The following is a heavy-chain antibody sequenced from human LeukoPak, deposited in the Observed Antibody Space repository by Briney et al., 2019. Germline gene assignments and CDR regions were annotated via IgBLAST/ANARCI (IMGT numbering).Heavy chain of an antibody. J-gene: IGHJ6*03. CDR2: INPNSGGT. CDR3: AREGIVVVPAAIDYYYYYMDV. Sequence: GASVKVSCKASGYTFTGYYMHWVRQAPGQGLEWMGWINPNSGGTNYAQKFQGRVTMTRDTSISTAYMELSRLRSDDTAVYYCAREGIVVVPAAIDYYYYYMDVWGKGTTVTVSS. D-gene: IGHD2-2*01. CDR1: GYTFTGYY. V-gene: IGHV1-2*02.